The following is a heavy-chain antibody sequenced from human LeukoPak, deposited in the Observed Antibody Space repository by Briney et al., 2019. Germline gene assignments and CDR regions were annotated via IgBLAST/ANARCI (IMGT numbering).Heavy chain of an antibody. Sequence: PRGSLRLSCAASGFTFSSYAMSWVRQAPGEGLEWVSAISGSGGSTYYADSVKGRFTISRDNSKNTLYLQMNSLRAEDTAVYYCAKDLGIDYVWGSYRPDYWGQGTLVTVSS. J-gene: IGHJ4*02. CDR2: ISGSGGST. D-gene: IGHD3-16*02. CDR1: GFTFSSYA. CDR3: AKDLGIDYVWGSYRPDY. V-gene: IGHV3-23*01.